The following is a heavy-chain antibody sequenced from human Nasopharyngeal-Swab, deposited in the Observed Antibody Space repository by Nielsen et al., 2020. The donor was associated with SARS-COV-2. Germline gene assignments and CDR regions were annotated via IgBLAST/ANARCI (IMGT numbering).Heavy chain of an antibody. V-gene: IGHV4-59*01. J-gene: IGHJ4*02. CDR2: IYYSGGT. CDR3: ARAYYYGSGSSFDY. Sequence: GSLRLSCTVSGGSISSYYWSWIRQPPGKGLEWIGYIYYSGGTNYNPSLKSRVTISVDTSKNQFSLKLSSVTAADTAVYYCARAYYYGSGSSFDYWGQGTLVTVSS. D-gene: IGHD3-10*01. CDR1: GGSISSYY.